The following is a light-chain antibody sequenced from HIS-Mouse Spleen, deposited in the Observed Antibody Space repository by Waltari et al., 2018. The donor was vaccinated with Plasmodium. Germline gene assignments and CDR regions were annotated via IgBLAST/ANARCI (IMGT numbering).Light chain of an antibody. CDR3: QQLNSYPLT. CDR2: AAS. J-gene: IGKJ4*01. V-gene: IGKV1-9*01. CDR1: QGISSY. Sequence: DIQLTQSPSFLSASVGARVTITCRASQGISSYLAWYQQKPGKAPKLLIYAASTLQSGVPSRFRGSGSGTEFTLTISSLQPEDFATYYCQQLNSYPLTFGGGTKVEIK.